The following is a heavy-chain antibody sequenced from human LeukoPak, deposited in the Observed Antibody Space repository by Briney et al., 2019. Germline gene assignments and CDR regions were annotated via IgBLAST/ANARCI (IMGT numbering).Heavy chain of an antibody. J-gene: IGHJ4*02. D-gene: IGHD3-22*01. V-gene: IGHV3-74*01. CDR3: ARDLTGPYDH. CDR1: GFSVSGFW. Sequence: GGSLRLSCAASGFSVSGFWMHWVRQAPGKELVWVARINVEGDYIDYAESVGGRFTISRDSAKNTLYLQMNSVRAEDTAVYSCARDLTGPYDHWGQGTLVTVSS. CDR2: INVEGDYI.